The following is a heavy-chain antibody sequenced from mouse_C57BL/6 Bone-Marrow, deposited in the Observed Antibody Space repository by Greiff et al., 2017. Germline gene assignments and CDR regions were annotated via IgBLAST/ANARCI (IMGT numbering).Heavy chain of an antibody. CDR1: GFNIKDDY. D-gene: IGHD1-1*01. V-gene: IGHV14-4*01. J-gene: IGHJ2*01. CDR2: IYPENGDT. CDR3: TTYEDGSSYFDD. Sequence: VQLQQSGAELVRPGASVKLSCTASGFNIKDDYMHWVKQRPEQGLEWIGWIYPENGDTEYASKFQGKATITADTSSNTAYLQLSSLTSEDTAVYYCTTYEDGSSYFDDWGKGTTLTVSS.